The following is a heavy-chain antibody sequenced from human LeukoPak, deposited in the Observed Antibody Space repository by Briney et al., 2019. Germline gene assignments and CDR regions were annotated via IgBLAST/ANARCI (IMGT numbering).Heavy chain of an antibody. D-gene: IGHD3-10*01. CDR2: INGGGGSK. CDR3: AKLVEDALLWFGELYVNYFDY. V-gene: IGHV3-23*01. CDR1: GFTFSSYS. J-gene: IGHJ4*02. Sequence: PGGSLRLSCAASGFTFSSYSMSWVRQAPGKGLEWVSAINGGGGSKYYADSVKGRFTFSGDNSKNTLYLQMNSLRAEATAVYYGAKLVEDALLWFGELYVNYFDYWGQGTLVTVSS.